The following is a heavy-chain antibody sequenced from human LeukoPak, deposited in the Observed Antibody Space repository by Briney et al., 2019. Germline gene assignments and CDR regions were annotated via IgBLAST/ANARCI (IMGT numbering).Heavy chain of an antibody. Sequence: SETLSLTCTVSGGSISSGSYYWGWIRQPPGQGLEWIGSFYYSGSTYYNPSLKSRVTISLDTSRNQFSLRLSSVTAADTAVYYCARGGYTGSSGSAEYFQHWGQGTLVTVSS. CDR3: ARGGYTGSSGSAEYFQH. CDR2: FYYSGST. J-gene: IGHJ1*01. D-gene: IGHD2-15*01. CDR1: GGSISSGSYY. V-gene: IGHV4-39*07.